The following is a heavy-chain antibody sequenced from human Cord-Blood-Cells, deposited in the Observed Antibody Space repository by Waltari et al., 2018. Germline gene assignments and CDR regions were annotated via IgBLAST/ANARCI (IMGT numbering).Heavy chain of an antibody. CDR2: INHSGST. D-gene: IGHD5-12*01. CDR3: ARGLRGDRDIVATIDY. CDR1: GGSFSGYY. Sequence: QVQLQQWGAGLLKPSETLSLTCAVYGGSFSGYYWSWIRQPPGKGLEWIGEINHSGSTNYNPSLKSRVTISVDTSKNQFSPKLSSVTAADTAVYYCARGLRGDRDIVATIDYWGQGTLVTVSS. J-gene: IGHJ4*02. V-gene: IGHV4-34*01.